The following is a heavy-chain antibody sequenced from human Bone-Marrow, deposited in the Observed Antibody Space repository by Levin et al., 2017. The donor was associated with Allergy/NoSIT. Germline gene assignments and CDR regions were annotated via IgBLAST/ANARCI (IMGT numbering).Heavy chain of an antibody. CDR3: ARGYRPLGITIFRGYYYYGMDV. CDR1: GYTFTGYY. V-gene: IGHV1-2*02. J-gene: IGHJ6*02. CDR2: INPNSGGT. Sequence: GESLKISCKASGYTFTGYYMHWVRQAPGQGLEWMGWINPNSGGTNYAQKFQGRVTMTRDTSISTAYMELSRLRSDDTAVYYCARGYRPLGITIFRGYYYYGMDVWGQGTTVTVSS. D-gene: IGHD3-9*01.